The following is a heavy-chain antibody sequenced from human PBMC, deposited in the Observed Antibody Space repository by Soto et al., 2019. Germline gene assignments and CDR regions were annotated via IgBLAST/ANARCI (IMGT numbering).Heavy chain of an antibody. V-gene: IGHV4-59*01. CDR3: AKYRRTEAEGFTLDY. Sequence: LSLTCTVSGDSINNYYWSWIRQPPGKRLEWIGYIYYTGSPTYNPSLESRVTMSVDTSKNQFSLKLNSVNAADTAVYYCAKYRRTEAEGFTLDYWGRGTLVTVSS. J-gene: IGHJ4*02. CDR1: GDSINNYY. D-gene: IGHD6-13*01. CDR2: IYYTGSP.